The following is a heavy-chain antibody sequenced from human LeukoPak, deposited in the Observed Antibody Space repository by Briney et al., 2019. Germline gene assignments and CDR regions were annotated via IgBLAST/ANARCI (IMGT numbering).Heavy chain of an antibody. CDR1: GGTFSSYA. CDR2: IIPIFGTA. V-gene: IGHV1-69*13. J-gene: IGHJ6*02. CDR3: ARDRVCSSTSCYGYYYYGMDV. Sequence: GASVKVSCKASGGTFSSYAISWVRQAPGQGLEWMGGIIPIFGTANYAQKFQGRVTITADESTSTAYMELSSLRSEDTAVYYCARDRVCSSTSCYGYYYYGMDVWGQGTTVTVSS. D-gene: IGHD2-2*01.